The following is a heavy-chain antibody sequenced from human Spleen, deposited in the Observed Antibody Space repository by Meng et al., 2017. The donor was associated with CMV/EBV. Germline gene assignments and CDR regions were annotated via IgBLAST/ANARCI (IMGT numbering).Heavy chain of an antibody. CDR1: GGSVSSRSYY. CDR2: IFYSGST. Sequence: GSLRLSCTVSGGSVSSRSYYWSWIRQPPGKGLEWIGYIFYSGSTNYNPSLKSRVTISVDTSKNQFSLNLKSLSAADTAVYYCARAPVDRGHGIDYWGQGTLVTVSS. D-gene: IGHD1-14*01. V-gene: IGHV4-61*01. CDR3: ARAPVDRGHGIDY. J-gene: IGHJ4*02.